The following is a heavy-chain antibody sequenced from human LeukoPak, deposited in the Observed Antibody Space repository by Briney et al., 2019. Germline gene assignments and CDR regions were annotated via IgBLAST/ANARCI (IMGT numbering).Heavy chain of an antibody. J-gene: IGHJ3*02. CDR1: GGSISSGDYY. CDR2: IYYSGST. CDR3: ARDLKGAFDI. Sequence: SETLSLTCTVSGGSISSGDYYWSWIRQPPGKGLEWIGYIYYSGSTYYNPSLKSRVTISVDTSKNQFSLKLNFVTAADTAVYYCARDLKGAFDIWGQGTMVTVSS. V-gene: IGHV4-30-4*08.